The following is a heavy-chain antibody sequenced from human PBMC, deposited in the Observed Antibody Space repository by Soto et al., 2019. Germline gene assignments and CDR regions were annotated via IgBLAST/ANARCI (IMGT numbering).Heavy chain of an antibody. V-gene: IGHV4-30-4*08. Sequence: QVQLQQSGPGLVKPSQTLSLTCSVSGGSISYEYYHWTWIRQSPGKGLEWIGYIHYSGSIMYNPSFKSRVTISVDTSKNQSSLQLSSVTAADTAVYFCAREDDGGDRDYYGLDVWGQGTTVTVSS. CDR1: GGSISYEYYH. D-gene: IGHD2-21*02. CDR2: IHYSGSI. CDR3: AREDDGGDRDYYGLDV. J-gene: IGHJ6*02.